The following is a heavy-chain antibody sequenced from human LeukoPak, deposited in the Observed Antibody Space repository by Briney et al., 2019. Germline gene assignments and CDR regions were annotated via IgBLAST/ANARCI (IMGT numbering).Heavy chain of an antibody. Sequence: GGSLRLSCAASGFTFRGFLMSWVRQIPGKGLEWVANIKQNGSEKYYADALKGRFTISRDNTKNSLSLQMNSLIVEDTAVYYCARAGSNWNYVYWGQGTLVTVSS. CDR3: ARAGSNWNYVY. CDR1: GFTFRGFL. V-gene: IGHV3-7*01. J-gene: IGHJ4*02. D-gene: IGHD1-7*01. CDR2: IKQNGSEK.